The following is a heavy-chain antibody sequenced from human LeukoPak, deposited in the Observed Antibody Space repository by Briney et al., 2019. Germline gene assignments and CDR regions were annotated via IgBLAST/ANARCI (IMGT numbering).Heavy chain of an antibody. CDR2: ISSSSSYT. Sequence: GGSLRLSCVVSGIPFSDYYMNWIRQAPGKGLEWISYISSSSSYTDHADSVKGRFTISRDNAKSALYLQMNSLRLEDTAVYYCAAGTAADFWGQGTLVTVSS. J-gene: IGHJ4*02. V-gene: IGHV3-11*03. CDR1: GIPFSDYY. CDR3: AAGTAADF. D-gene: IGHD6-13*01.